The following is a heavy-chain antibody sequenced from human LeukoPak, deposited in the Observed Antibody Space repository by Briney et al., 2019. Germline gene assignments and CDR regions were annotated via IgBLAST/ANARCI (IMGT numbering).Heavy chain of an antibody. CDR2: IKQDGSEK. Sequence: PGGSRRLSCAASGFTFSSYWMSWVRQAPGKGLEWVANIKQDGSEKYYVDSVKGRFTISRDNAKNSLYLQMNSLRAEDTAVYYCARDRGGSYWHAFDIWGQGTMVTVSS. CDR1: GFTFSSYW. J-gene: IGHJ3*02. CDR3: ARDRGGSYWHAFDI. D-gene: IGHD1-26*01. V-gene: IGHV3-7*01.